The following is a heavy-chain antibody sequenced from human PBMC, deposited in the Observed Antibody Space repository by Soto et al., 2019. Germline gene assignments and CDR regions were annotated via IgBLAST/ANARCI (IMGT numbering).Heavy chain of an antibody. CDR1: GGSISSSSYY. D-gene: IGHD3-16*01. Sequence: PSETLSLTCTVSGGSISSSSYYWGWIRQPPGKGLEWIGSIYYSGSTYYNPSLKSRVTISVDTSENQFSLRLSSVTAADTAVYYCARAFAGFGAYWYFDLWGRGTLVTVSS. J-gene: IGHJ2*01. CDR2: IYYSGST. CDR3: ARAFAGFGAYWYFDL. V-gene: IGHV4-39*07.